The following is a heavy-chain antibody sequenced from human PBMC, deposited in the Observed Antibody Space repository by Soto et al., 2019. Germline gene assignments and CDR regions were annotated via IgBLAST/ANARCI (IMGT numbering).Heavy chain of an antibody. Sequence: QVQLVQSGAEVQKPGSSVKVSCKASGGTFSSYAISWVRQAPGQGLEWMGGIIPIFGTANYAQKFQGRVTITADKSTSTAYMELSSLRSEDTAVYYCAREHRTDFWSGNWFDPWGQGTLVTVSS. CDR2: IIPIFGTA. CDR1: GGTFSSYA. J-gene: IGHJ5*02. CDR3: AREHRTDFWSGNWFDP. D-gene: IGHD3-3*01. V-gene: IGHV1-69*06.